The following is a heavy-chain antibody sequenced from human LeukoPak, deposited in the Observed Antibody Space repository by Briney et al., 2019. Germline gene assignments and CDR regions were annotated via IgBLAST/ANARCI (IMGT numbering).Heavy chain of an antibody. V-gene: IGHV4-39*07. CDR3: ARVESDILTGYYIGPSDY. D-gene: IGHD3-9*01. CDR2: IYYSGST. CDR1: GGSISSSSYY. J-gene: IGHJ4*02. Sequence: LRETLSLTCTVSGGSISSSSYYWGWIRQPPGKGLEWIGSIYYSGSTYYNPSLKSRVTISVDTSKNQFSLKLSSVTAADTAVYYCARVESDILTGYYIGPSDYWGQGTLVTVSS.